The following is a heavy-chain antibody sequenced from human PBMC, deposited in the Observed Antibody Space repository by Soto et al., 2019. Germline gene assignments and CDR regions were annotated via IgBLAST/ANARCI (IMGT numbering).Heavy chain of an antibody. CDR1: GGSISSYY. D-gene: IGHD2-15*01. J-gene: IGHJ4*02. V-gene: IGHV4-59*13. CDR2: IYYSGST. Sequence: SETLSLTCTVSGGSISSYYWSWIRQPPGKGQEWIGYIYYSGSTNYNPSLKSRVTISVDTSKNQFSLKLSSVTAADTAVYYCAREPCGYCSGGSSQRAFDYWGQGTLVTVSS. CDR3: AREPCGYCSGGSSQRAFDY.